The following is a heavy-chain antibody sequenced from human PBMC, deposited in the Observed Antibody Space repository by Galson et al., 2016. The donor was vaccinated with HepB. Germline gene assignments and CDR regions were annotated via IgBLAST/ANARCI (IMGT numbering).Heavy chain of an antibody. CDR3: ARDPQLTYYYDSSGSHAFDI. CDR2: ISSSRNYT. V-gene: IGHV3-11*05. Sequence: SLRLSCAATGFNFRDHYMNWVRQAPGKGPEWVSYISSSRNYTNYADSVKGRFTISRDNAQNSLYLQMNSLRAEDTAVYYCARDPQLTYYYDSSGSHAFDIWGQGTMVTVSS. D-gene: IGHD3-22*01. J-gene: IGHJ3*02. CDR1: GFNFRDHY.